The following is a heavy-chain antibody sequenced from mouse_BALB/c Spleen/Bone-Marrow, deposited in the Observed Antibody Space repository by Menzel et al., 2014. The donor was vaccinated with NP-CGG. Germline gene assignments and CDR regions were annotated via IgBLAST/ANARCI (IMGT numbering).Heavy chain of an antibody. Sequence: EVKLMESGGGLVQPGGSRKLSCAASGFTFSRSGMHWVRQAPEKGLEWVAYISSGSSTTYYADTMKGRFTISRDNPKNTLFLQMTSLRSEDTAMYYCARARSTMITTGAMDYWGQGTSVTVSS. V-gene: IGHV5-17*02. D-gene: IGHD2-4*01. J-gene: IGHJ4*01. CDR1: GFTFSRSG. CDR3: ARARSTMITTGAMDY. CDR2: ISSGSSTT.